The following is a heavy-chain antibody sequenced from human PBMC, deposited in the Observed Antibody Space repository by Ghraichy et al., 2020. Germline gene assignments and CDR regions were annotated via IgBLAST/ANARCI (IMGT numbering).Heavy chain of an antibody. Sequence: ASVKVSCRASGYTFSNFGVSWVRQAPGQGLEWMGWISAYNGDTNLGQKFQGRVTMTTDTSTNTAYMEVRSLRFDDTAIYYCARDTPDPAMVIDNSFDIWGQGTMVTVSS. CDR2: ISAYNGDT. D-gene: IGHD5-18*01. CDR3: ARDTPDPAMVIDNSFDI. J-gene: IGHJ3*02. V-gene: IGHV1-18*01. CDR1: GYTFSNFG.